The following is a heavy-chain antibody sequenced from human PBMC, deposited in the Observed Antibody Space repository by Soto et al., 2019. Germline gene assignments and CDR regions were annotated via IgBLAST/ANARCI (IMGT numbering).Heavy chain of an antibody. CDR1: GFTFSSYA. Sequence: EVQLLESGGGLVQPGGSLRLSCAASGFTFSSYAMSWVRQAPGKGLEWVSAISGSGGSTYYADSVKGRFTISRDNSKNTRYLQMNSLGAEDTAVYYCAKLYCSRTSCYWSSEYYYYYMDVWCKGTTVTVSS. V-gene: IGHV3-23*01. CDR2: ISGSGGST. CDR3: AKLYCSRTSCYWSSEYYYYYMDV. D-gene: IGHD2-2*01. J-gene: IGHJ6*03.